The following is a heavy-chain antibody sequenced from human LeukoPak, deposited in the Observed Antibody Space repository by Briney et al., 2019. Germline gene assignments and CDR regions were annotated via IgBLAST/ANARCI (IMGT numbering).Heavy chain of an antibody. CDR2: INHSGST. Sequence: SETLSLTCAVYGGSFSGYYWSWIRQPPGKGLEWIGEINHSGSTNYNLSLKSRVTISVDTSKNQFSLKLSSVTAADTAVYYCARGRPAEYCSSTSCTRWFDPWGQGTLVTVSS. V-gene: IGHV4-34*01. J-gene: IGHJ5*02. D-gene: IGHD2-2*01. CDR1: GGSFSGYY. CDR3: ARGRPAEYCSSTSCTRWFDP.